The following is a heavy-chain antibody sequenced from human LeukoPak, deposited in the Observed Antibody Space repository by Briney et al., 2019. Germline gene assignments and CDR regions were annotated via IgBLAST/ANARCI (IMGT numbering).Heavy chain of an antibody. CDR2: ISRSGSTR. Sequence: PGGSLRLSCAASGFTVSSNYMNWVRQAPGKGLEWVSYISRSGSTRYYADSVKGRFTISRDNAKNSLFLQMNSLRAEDTAVYYCGGVEVVVSASADYWGQGTLVTVSS. V-gene: IGHV3-48*03. D-gene: IGHD2-15*01. CDR1: GFTVSSNY. CDR3: GGVEVVVSASADY. J-gene: IGHJ4*02.